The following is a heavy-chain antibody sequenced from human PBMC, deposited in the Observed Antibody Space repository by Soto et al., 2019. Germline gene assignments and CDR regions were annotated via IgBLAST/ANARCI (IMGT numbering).Heavy chain of an antibody. CDR3: AKDYYDSSGYYDY. CDR1: GFTFDDYA. Sequence: EVPLVESGGGLVQPGRSLRLSCAASGFTFDDYAMHWVRQAPGKGLEWVSGISWNSGSIGYADSVKGRFTISRDNAKNSLYLQMNSLRAEDTALYYCAKDYYDSSGYYDYWGQGTLVTVSS. V-gene: IGHV3-9*01. D-gene: IGHD3-22*01. CDR2: ISWNSGSI. J-gene: IGHJ4*02.